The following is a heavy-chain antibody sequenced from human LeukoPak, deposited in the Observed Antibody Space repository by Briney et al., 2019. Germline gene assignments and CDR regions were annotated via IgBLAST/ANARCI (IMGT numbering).Heavy chain of an antibody. CDR3: AKDRGLRYFDWFFDY. J-gene: IGHJ4*02. Sequence: GGSLRLSCAASGFTFSDYSMHWVRQAPGKGLNWVAFIRYEGSNKYYADSVKGRFTISRDNSKNTLYLQMNGLSAEDAAVYYCAKDRGLRYFDWFFDYWGQGTLVTVSS. CDR1: GFTFSDYS. V-gene: IGHV3-30*02. CDR2: IRYEGSNK. D-gene: IGHD3-9*01.